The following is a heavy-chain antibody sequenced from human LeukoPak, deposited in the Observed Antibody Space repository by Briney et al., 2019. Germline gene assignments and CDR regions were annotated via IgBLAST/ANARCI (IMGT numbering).Heavy chain of an antibody. Sequence: DSVKGRFTISRDNSKNTLYLQMNSLRAEDTAVYYCAKSIQETFDYWGQGTLVTVSS. J-gene: IGHJ4*02. V-gene: IGHV3-23*01. D-gene: IGHD1-1*01. CDR3: AKSIQETFDY.